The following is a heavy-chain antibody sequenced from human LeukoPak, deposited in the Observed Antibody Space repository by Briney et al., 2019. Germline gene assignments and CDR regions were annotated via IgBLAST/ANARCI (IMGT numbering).Heavy chain of an antibody. V-gene: IGHV3-9*01. D-gene: IGHD4-4*01. J-gene: IGHJ6*02. CDR2: ISWNSGSI. CDR1: GFTFDDYA. CDR3: AKDIVGVTTSPTPLYGMDV. Sequence: SLRLSCAASGFTFDDYAMHWVRQAPGEGLEWVSGISWNSGSIGYADSVKGRFTISRDNAKNSLYLQMNSLRAEDTALYYCAKDIVGVTTSPTPLYGMDVWGQGTTVTVSS.